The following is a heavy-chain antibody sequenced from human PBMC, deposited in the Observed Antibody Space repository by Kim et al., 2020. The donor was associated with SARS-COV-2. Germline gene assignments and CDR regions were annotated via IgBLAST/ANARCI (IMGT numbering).Heavy chain of an antibody. V-gene: IGHV1-8*01. D-gene: IGHD4-4*01. CDR2: MNPNSGNT. CDR1: GYTFTSYD. Sequence: ASVKVSCKASGYTFTSYDINWVRQATGQGLEWMGWMNPNSGNTGYAQKFQGRVTMTRNTSISTAYMELSSLRSEDTAVYYCARGRGYSNYAYYGMDVWGQGTTVTVSS. CDR3: ARGRGYSNYAYYGMDV. J-gene: IGHJ6*02.